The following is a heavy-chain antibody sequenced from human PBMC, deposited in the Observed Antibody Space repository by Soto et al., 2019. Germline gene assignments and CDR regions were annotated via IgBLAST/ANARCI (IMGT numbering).Heavy chain of an antibody. CDR3: ARASGALDV. J-gene: IGHJ3*01. CDR1: GYTFTNNY. V-gene: IGHV1-46*03. Sequence: QVQVVQSGAEVKKPGASVKVSCKTSGYTFTNNYLHWVRQAPGQGLEWMGIISPSGGSTRYAQEFECRVTMTTDTSTSTVYMELGSLTSEDTAVYYCARASGALDVWGQGTMVTVSS. CDR2: ISPSGGST. D-gene: IGHD3-10*01.